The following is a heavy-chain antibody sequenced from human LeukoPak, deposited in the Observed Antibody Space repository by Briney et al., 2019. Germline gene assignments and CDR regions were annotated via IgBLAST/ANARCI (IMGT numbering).Heavy chain of an antibody. V-gene: IGHV3-23*01. CDR3: AKDRDYYDSSGYYRYYYYYYGMDV. D-gene: IGHD3-22*01. CDR1: GFTFSSYA. Sequence: GGSLRLSCAASGFTFSSYAMSWVRQAPGKGLEWVSAISGSGGSTYYADSVKGRFTISRDNSKNTLYLQMNSLRAEDTAVHYCAKDRDYYDSSGYYRYYYYYYGMDVWGQGTTVTVSS. CDR2: ISGSGGST. J-gene: IGHJ6*02.